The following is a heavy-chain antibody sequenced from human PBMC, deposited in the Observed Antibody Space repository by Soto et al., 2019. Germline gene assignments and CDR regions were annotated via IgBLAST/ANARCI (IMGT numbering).Heavy chain of an antibody. J-gene: IGHJ6*02. CDR2: FDPEDGET. CDR1: GYTLTELS. CDR3: ATDIQDFWSGPTFYGMDV. V-gene: IGHV1-24*01. D-gene: IGHD3-3*01. Sequence: ASVKVSCKVSGYTLTELSMHWVRQAPGKGLEWMGGFDPEDGETIYTQKFQGRVTMTEDTSTDTAYMELSSLRSEDTAVYYCATDIQDFWSGPTFYGMDVWGQGTTVTVSS.